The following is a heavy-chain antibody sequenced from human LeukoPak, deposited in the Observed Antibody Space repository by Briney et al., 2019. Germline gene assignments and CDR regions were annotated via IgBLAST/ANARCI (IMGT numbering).Heavy chain of an antibody. J-gene: IGHJ5*01. CDR3: ARVGWPDLLIDS. CDR2: IYYSGTT. Sequence: PSETLSLTCTVSGGSISSNYWSWIRQPPGKGLEWIGYIYYSGTTSYNPSLKSRVTISLDTSKNQFSLKVSSVTAADTAVYYCARVGWPDLLIDSWGQGTLVTVSS. D-gene: IGHD1-26*01. CDR1: GGSISSNY. V-gene: IGHV4-59*01.